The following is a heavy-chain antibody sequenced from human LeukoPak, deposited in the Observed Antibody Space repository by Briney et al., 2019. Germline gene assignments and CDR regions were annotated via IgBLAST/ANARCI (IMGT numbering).Heavy chain of an antibody. Sequence: PGRSVRLSCAASGFTFSSYGMHWVRQAPGKGLEWVAVISYDGSNKYYADFVKGRFTISRDNSKNTLYRQMNSLRAEDTAVYYCAKDRLGGELYYWGQGTLVTVSS. CDR2: ISYDGSNK. V-gene: IGHV3-30*18. D-gene: IGHD3-16*01. J-gene: IGHJ4*02. CDR3: AKDRLGGELYY. CDR1: GFTFSSYG.